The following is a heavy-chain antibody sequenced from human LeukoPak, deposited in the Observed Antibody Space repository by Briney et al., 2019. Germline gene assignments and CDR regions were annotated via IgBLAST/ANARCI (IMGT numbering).Heavy chain of an antibody. Sequence: GGSLRLSCAASGFTFSSYWMHWVRQAPGKGLVWVSRINSDGSSTSYADSVKGRFTISRGNAKNTLYLQMNSLRAEDTAVYYCARAPVGATCFDYWGQGTLVTVSS. J-gene: IGHJ4*02. CDR1: GFTFSSYW. CDR2: INSDGSST. D-gene: IGHD1-26*01. CDR3: ARAPVGATCFDY. V-gene: IGHV3-74*01.